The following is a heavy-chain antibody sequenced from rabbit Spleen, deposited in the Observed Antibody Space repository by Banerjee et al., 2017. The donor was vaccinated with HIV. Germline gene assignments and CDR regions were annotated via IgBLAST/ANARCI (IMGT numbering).Heavy chain of an antibody. D-gene: IGHD2-1*01. V-gene: IGHV1S45*01. J-gene: IGHJ4*01. CDR2: IYTGSNSNT. CDR3: ARDLGYDDDSEKGYFNL. Sequence: QEQLEESGGDLVKPEGSLTLTCTASGFTISSSYWICWVRQAPGKGLEWIGCIYTGSNSNTYYASWAKGRFTISKTSSTTVTLQMTSLTAADTATYFCARDLGYDDDSEKGYFNLWGQGTLVTVS. CDR1: GFTISSSYW.